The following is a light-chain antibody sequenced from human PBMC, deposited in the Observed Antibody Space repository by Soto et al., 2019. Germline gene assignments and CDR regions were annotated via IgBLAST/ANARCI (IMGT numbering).Light chain of an antibody. CDR3: LQDYNLLT. CDR2: AAS. J-gene: IGKJ4*01. V-gene: IGKV1-6*01. CDR1: QGIRND. Sequence: AIQMTQSPSSLSASVGVRVTITCRASQGIRNDLGWYQQKPGKAPKLLIYAASSLQSGVPSRFSGSGSGTDFTLTISSLQPEDFATYYCLQDYNLLTFGGGTKVDIK.